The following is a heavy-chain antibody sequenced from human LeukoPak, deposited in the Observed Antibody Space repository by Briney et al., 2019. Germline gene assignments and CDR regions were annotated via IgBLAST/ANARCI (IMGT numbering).Heavy chain of an antibody. D-gene: IGHD5-12*01. CDR1: GFTFSSYA. Sequence: TGGSLRLSCAASGFTFSSYAMSWVRQAPGKGLEWVSAISGSGGSTYYADSAKGRFTISRDNSKNTLYLQMNSLRAEDTAVYYCAKGGEWLRTPFDYWGQGTLVTVSS. V-gene: IGHV3-23*01. J-gene: IGHJ4*02. CDR3: AKGGEWLRTPFDY. CDR2: ISGSGGST.